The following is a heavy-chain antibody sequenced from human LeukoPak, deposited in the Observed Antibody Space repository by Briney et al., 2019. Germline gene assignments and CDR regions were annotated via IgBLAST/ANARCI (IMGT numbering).Heavy chain of an antibody. Sequence: GASVKVSCKASGYDFSRYDINWVRQATGQGLEWMGWMNPNSGNTGYAQKFQGRVTMTRNTSISTAYMELSRLRSDDTAVYYCARGAAEGDIVATPTLYYFDYWGQGTLVTVSS. CDR2: MNPNSGNT. D-gene: IGHD5-12*01. J-gene: IGHJ4*02. CDR1: GYDFSRYD. CDR3: ARGAAEGDIVATPTLYYFDY. V-gene: IGHV1-8*01.